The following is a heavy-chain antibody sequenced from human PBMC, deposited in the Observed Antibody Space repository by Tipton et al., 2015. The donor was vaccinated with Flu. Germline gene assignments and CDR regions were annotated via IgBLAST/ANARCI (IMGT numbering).Heavy chain of an antibody. Sequence: SLRLSCAASGFTVSNNYMTWVRQAPGKGLEWVSIIYNSGSTYHADSVKGRIAISRDTFKNTLSLQMNSLRAEDTATYYCAIKDQTLKPPYFYYGLDVWGQGTTVTVSS. CDR2: IYNSGST. CDR3: AIKDQTLKPPYFYYGLDV. D-gene: IGHD2-21*01. V-gene: IGHV3-66*01. J-gene: IGHJ6*02. CDR1: GFTVSNNY.